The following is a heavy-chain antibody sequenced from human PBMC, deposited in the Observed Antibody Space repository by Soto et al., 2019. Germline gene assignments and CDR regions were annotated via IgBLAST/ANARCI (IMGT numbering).Heavy chain of an antibody. V-gene: IGHV3-11*01. J-gene: IGHJ3*02. CDR1: GFTFSDYY. CDR2: ISSSGSTI. Sequence: GGSLRLSCAASGFTFSDYYMSWIRQAPGKGLEWVSYISSSGSTIYYADSVKGRFTISRDNAKNSLYLQMNSLRAEDTAVYYCAREMYCSGGSCYLSSHAFDIWGQGTMVTVSS. CDR3: AREMYCSGGSCYLSSHAFDI. D-gene: IGHD2-15*01.